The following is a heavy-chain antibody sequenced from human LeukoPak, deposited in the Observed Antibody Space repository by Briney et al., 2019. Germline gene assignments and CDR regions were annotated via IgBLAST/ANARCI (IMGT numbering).Heavy chain of an antibody. CDR3: ASGDYDFWSGYYAYYVDY. V-gene: IGHV4-34*01. D-gene: IGHD3-3*01. CDR1: GGSFSGYY. Sequence: SQTLSLTCAVYGGSFSGYYWSWIRQPPGKGREWIGEINHSGSTNYNPSLKSRVTISVDTSKNQFSLKLSSVSAADTAVYYCASGDYDFWSGYYAYYVDYWGQGTLVTVSS. J-gene: IGHJ4*02. CDR2: INHSGST.